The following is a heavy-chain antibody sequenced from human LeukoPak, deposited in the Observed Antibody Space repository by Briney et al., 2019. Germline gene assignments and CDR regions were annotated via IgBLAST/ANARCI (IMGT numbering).Heavy chain of an antibody. CDR2: IKQDGSEK. CDR1: GFTFSSYW. J-gene: IGHJ4*02. Sequence: GGSLRLSCAASGFTFSSYWMSWVRQAPGKGLEWVANIKQDGSEKYYVDSVKGRFTISRDNAKNSLYLQMNSLRAEDTAVYYCARGVYYYDSSALYYFDYWGQGTLVTVSS. V-gene: IGHV3-7*01. CDR3: ARGVYYYDSSALYYFDY. D-gene: IGHD3-22*01.